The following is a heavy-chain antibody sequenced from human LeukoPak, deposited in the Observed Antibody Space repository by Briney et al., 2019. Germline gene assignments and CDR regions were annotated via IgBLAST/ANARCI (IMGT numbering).Heavy chain of an antibody. CDR2: IIPIFGTA. CDR3: ARAFRVPAASAVLDY. V-gene: IGHV1-69*05. Sequence: SVKVSCKASGGTFSSYAISWVRQAPGQGLEWMGGIIPIFGTANYAQKFQGRVTITTDESTSTAYMELSSLRSEDTAVYYCARAFRVPAASAVLDYWGQGTLVTVSS. CDR1: GGTFSSYA. J-gene: IGHJ4*02. D-gene: IGHD2-2*01.